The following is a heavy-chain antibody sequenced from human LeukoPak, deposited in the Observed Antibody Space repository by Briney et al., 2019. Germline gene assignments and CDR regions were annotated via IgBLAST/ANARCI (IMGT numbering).Heavy chain of an antibody. J-gene: IGHJ4*02. Sequence: GGSLRLSCAASGFTFSSYAMSWVRQAPGKGLEWVANIKQDGSEKYYVDSVKGRFTISRDNAKNSLYLQMNSLRAEDTAVYYCARDSSHCSGGSCYSVYWGQGTLVTVSS. CDR3: ARDSSHCSGGSCYSVY. CDR2: IKQDGSEK. D-gene: IGHD2-15*01. CDR1: GFTFSSYA. V-gene: IGHV3-7*01.